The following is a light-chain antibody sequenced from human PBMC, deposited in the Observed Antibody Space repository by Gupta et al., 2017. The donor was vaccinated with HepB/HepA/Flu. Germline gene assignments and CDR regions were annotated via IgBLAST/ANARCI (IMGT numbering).Light chain of an antibody. CDR2: AAS. V-gene: IGKV1D-12*01. CDR3: QQANSFPLT. Sequence: DIQMTQSPSSVSAFVGDRVTITCRASLGISWLAWYQQKPGKAPNLLIYAASNLQSGVPSRFSGSGSGTDFTLTISSLQPEDFATYYCQQANSFPLTFGGGTKVEIK. CDR1: LGISW. J-gene: IGKJ4*01.